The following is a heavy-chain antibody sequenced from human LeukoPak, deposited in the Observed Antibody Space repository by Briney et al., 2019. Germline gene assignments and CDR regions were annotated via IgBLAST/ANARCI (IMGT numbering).Heavy chain of an antibody. Sequence: GGSLRLSCAAPGVTFSNYAMHWVRQSPGKGLEWVAVISNDGSDKHHADSVKGRFTVSRDNSKHTVYLQMDRLRVEDTAIYYCVREGTYFFASGSFQGYYFDNWGQGTLVTVSS. V-gene: IGHV3-30*03. CDR3: VREGTYFFASGSFQGYYFDN. CDR1: GVTFSNYA. J-gene: IGHJ4*02. CDR2: ISNDGSDK. D-gene: IGHD3-10*01.